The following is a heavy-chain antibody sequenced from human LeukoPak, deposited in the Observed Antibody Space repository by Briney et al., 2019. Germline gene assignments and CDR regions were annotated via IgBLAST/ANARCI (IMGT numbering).Heavy chain of an antibody. CDR1: GYAFTSYG. CDR3: ARGAPHFDWLGFDP. J-gene: IGHJ5*02. Sequence: GASVKVSCKASGYAFTSYGISWVRQAPGQGLEWMGWISAYNGNTNYAQKLQGRVTMTTDTSTSTAYMELSSLRSEDTAVYYCARGAPHFDWLGFDPWGQGTLVTVS. D-gene: IGHD3-9*01. CDR2: ISAYNGNT. V-gene: IGHV1-18*01.